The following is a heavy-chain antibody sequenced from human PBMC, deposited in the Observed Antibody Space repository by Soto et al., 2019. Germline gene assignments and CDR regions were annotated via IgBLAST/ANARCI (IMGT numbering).Heavy chain of an antibody. CDR2: ISGSSSTI. CDR3: ARGYSNTPYYYYGLDV. D-gene: IGHD4-4*01. J-gene: IGHJ6*02. CDR1: GFTFSSYS. V-gene: IGHV3-48*02. Sequence: EVQLVESGGGLVQPGGSLRLSCAASGFTFSSYSMNWVRQAPGKGLEWFSYISGSSSTIYYADSVKGRFTISRDNAQNSLYLQMNSLRDEDTAVYYCARGYSNTPYYYYGLDVWGQGTTVTVSS.